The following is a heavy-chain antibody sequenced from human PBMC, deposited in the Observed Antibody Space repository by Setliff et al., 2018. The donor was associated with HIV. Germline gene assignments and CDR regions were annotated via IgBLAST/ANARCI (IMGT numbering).Heavy chain of an antibody. D-gene: IGHD2-15*01. CDR2: VRNRANSYTT. CDR3: IRGVICSGGNCNYYYYMDV. CDR1: GLHVRGAW. V-gene: IGHV3-72*01. J-gene: IGHJ6*03. Sequence: PGGSLRLSCKPSGLHVRGAWMNWVRQAPGKGLEWVGRVRNRANSYTTEYAASVKGRFTISRDDSKNSLSLQINSLRAEDTAVYYCIRGVICSGGNCNYYYYMDVWGKGTTVTVSS.